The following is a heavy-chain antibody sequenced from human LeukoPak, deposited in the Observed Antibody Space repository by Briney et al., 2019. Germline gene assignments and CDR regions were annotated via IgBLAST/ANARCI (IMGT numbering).Heavy chain of an antibody. CDR3: ARIDYSNFDY. J-gene: IGHJ4*02. CDR2: IYYSGST. D-gene: IGHD4-11*01. Sequence: SETLSLTCTVPGGSISSYYWSWIRQPPGKGLEWIGYIYYSGSTNYNPSLKSRVTISVDTSKNQFSLKLSSVTAADTAVYYCARIDYSNFDYWGQGTLVTVSS. V-gene: IGHV4-59*01. CDR1: GGSISSYY.